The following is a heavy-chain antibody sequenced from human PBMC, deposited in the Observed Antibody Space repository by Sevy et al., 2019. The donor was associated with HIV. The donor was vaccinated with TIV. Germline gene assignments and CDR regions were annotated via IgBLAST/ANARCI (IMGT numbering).Heavy chain of an antibody. CDR1: GYTFTGYY. J-gene: IGHJ6*03. D-gene: IGHD6-13*01. CDR3: ARDSSPASYYYYYIDV. CDR2: INPNSGGT. Sequence: VSCKASGYTFTGYYMHWVRQAPGQGLEWMGWINPNSGGTNYAQKFQGRVTMTRDTSISTAYMELSRLRSDDTAVYYCARDSSPASYYYYYIDVWGKGTTVTVSS. V-gene: IGHV1-2*02.